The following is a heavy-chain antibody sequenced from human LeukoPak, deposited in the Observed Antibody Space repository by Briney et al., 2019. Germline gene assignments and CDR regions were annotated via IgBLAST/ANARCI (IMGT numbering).Heavy chain of an antibody. Sequence: PGGSLRLSCAASGFSFSSYWMSWVRQAPGKGLEWVASIKEDGSEKYYVGSVKGRFTISRDNAKNSLYLQMNSLRAEDTALYYCAKDPQGGYPTEYFQHWGQGTLVTVSS. J-gene: IGHJ1*01. D-gene: IGHD3-22*01. V-gene: IGHV3-7*03. CDR2: IKEDGSEK. CDR3: AKDPQGGYPTEYFQH. CDR1: GFSFSSYW.